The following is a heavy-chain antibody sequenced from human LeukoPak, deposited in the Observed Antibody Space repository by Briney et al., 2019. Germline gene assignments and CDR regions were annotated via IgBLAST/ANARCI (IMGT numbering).Heavy chain of an antibody. CDR3: ARALYSSGWYPDY. CDR2: ISGSGGST. D-gene: IGHD6-19*01. CDR1: GFTFSSYA. Sequence: GGSLRLSCAASGFTFSSYAMSWVRPAPGKGLEWVSAISGSGGSTYYADSVKGRFTISRDNAKNSLYLQMNSLRAEDTAVYYCARALYSSGWYPDYWGQGTLVTVSS. J-gene: IGHJ4*02. V-gene: IGHV3-23*01.